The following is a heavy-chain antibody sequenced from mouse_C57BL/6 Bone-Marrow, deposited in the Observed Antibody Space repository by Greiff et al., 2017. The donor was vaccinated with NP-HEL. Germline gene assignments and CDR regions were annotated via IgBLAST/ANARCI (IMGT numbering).Heavy chain of an antibody. CDR3: ARLRLGQDDFEY. CDR2: IYPRSGST. V-gene: IGHV1-81*01. Sequence: QVQLQQSGAELARPGASVKLSCKASGYTFTSYGMSWVKQRTGQGLEWIGEIYPRSGSTNYNEKFKGKATLTADKSSSTAYMELRSLTSEDSAVYFCARLRLGQDDFEYWGQGTTLTVAS. J-gene: IGHJ2*01. CDR1: GYTFTSYG. D-gene: IGHD4-1*01.